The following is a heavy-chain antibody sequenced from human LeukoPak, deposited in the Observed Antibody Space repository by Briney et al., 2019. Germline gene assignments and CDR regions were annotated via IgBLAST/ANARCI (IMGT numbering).Heavy chain of an antibody. CDR3: ARGPYSNYFFDY. CDR2: IYYSGST. CDR1: GGSISSSSYY. J-gene: IGHJ4*02. D-gene: IGHD4-11*01. Sequence: SETLSLTCTVSGGSISSSSYYWGWIRQPPGKGLEWIGYIYYSGSTYYNPSLKSRVTISVDTSKNQFSLKLSSVTAADTAVYYCARGPYSNYFFDYWGQGTLVTVSS. V-gene: IGHV4-30-4*08.